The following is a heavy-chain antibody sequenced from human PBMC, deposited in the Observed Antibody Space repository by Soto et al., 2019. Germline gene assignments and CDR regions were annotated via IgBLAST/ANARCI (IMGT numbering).Heavy chain of an antibody. J-gene: IGHJ4*01. CDR2: INHSGGT. CDR1: GGSFSAYY. Sequence: SETLSLTCAVYGGSFSAYYWSWIRQPPGKGLEWIGEINHSGGTSYNPSLKSRVTISVDTSKCQFSLKLTSVTAADRAVYYCGRGRVGTVHSSCFYEYWGQGTPVTVSS. D-gene: IGHD3-22*01. CDR3: GRGRVGTVHSSCFYEY. V-gene: IGHV4-34*01.